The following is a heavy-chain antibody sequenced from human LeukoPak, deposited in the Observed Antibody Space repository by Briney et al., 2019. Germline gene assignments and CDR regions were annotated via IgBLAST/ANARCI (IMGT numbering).Heavy chain of an antibody. V-gene: IGHV4-4*02. Sequence: PSGTLSLTCAVSGGSISSSNWWSWVRQPPGKGLEWIGEIYRSGSTNYNPSLKSRVTISVDESKNQFSLKLSSVTAADTAVYYCARDQGYCSSTSCYGWFDPWGQGTLVTVSS. CDR1: GGSISSSNW. J-gene: IGHJ5*02. CDR3: ARDQGYCSSTSCYGWFDP. CDR2: IYRSGST. D-gene: IGHD2-2*01.